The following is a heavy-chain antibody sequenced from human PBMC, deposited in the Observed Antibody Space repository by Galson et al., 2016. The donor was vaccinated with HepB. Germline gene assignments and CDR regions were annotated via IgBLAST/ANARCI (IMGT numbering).Heavy chain of an antibody. V-gene: IGHV1-46*01. D-gene: IGHD3-10*01. Sequence: SVKVSCKASGYTFTNYYMHWVRQAPGQGLEWMGIINPSRGSTTYAQKFQGRVTMTRDTPTSTVYMELSSLKSEDTAVYYCARGDLWFGASYQYYMDVRGKGTTVTVSS. CDR1: GYTFTNYY. J-gene: IGHJ6*03. CDR2: INPSRGST. CDR3: ARGDLWFGASYQYYMDV.